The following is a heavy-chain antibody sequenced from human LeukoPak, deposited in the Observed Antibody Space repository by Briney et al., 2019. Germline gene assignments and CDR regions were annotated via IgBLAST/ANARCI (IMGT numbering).Heavy chain of an antibody. CDR1: GYAFTAYY. J-gene: IGHJ4*02. V-gene: IGHV1-8*03. D-gene: IGHD6-19*01. CDR3: ARVGYDSSGWYPNLDY. Sequence: ASVKVSCKASGYAFTAYYMHWVRQATGQGLEWMGWMNPNSGNTGYAQKFQGRVTITRNTSISTAYMELSSLRSEDTAVYYCARVGYDSSGWYPNLDYWGQGTLVTVSS. CDR2: MNPNSGNT.